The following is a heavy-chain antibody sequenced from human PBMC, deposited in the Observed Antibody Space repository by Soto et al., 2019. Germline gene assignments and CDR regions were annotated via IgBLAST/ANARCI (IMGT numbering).Heavy chain of an antibody. CDR3: ARGRGQTKTYYDILTGYYSEYFDY. V-gene: IGHV4-61*01. J-gene: IGHJ4*02. Sequence: PSETLSLTCTVSGGSVSSGSYYWSWIRQPPGKGLEWIGYIYYSGSTNYNPSLKSRVTISVDTSKNQFSLKLSSVTAADTAVYYCARGRGQTKTYYDILTGYYSEYFDYWGQGTLVTVSS. CDR1: GGSVSSGSYY. CDR2: IYYSGST. D-gene: IGHD3-9*01.